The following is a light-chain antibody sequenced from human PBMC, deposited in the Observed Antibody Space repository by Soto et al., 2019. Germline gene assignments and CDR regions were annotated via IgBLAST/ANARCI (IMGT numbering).Light chain of an antibody. CDR2: GAS. J-gene: IGKJ1*01. Sequence: IVLTQSAATLSLSPGERATLSCRASQSVSSNLAWYQQRNGQAPRLLIYGASTRATGIPARFSGSGYGTEFNLTISSLQPEDFAFYYCQQYNNWPWTFGQGTKVDIK. CDR3: QQYNNWPWT. V-gene: IGKV3-15*01. CDR1: QSVSSN.